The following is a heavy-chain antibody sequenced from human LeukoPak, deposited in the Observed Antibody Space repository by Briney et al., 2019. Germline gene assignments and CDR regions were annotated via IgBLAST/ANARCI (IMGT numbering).Heavy chain of an antibody. Sequence: SETLSLTCTVSGGSISSCYWSWIRQPPGKGLEWIGYIYYSGSTNYNPSLKSRVTISVDTSKNQFSLKLSSVTAADTAVYYCARQYSSSWYTYYWFDPWGQGTLVTVSS. CDR1: GGSISSCY. J-gene: IGHJ5*02. CDR3: ARQYSSSWYTYYWFDP. V-gene: IGHV4-59*08. CDR2: IYYSGST. D-gene: IGHD6-13*01.